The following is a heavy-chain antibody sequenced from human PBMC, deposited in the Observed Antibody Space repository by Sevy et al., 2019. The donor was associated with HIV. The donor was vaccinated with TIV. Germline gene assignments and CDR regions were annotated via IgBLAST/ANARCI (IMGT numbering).Heavy chain of an antibody. CDR1: GGSISSGGYY. J-gene: IGHJ6*02. CDR2: IYYSGST. D-gene: IGHD3-16*01. V-gene: IGHV4-31*03. CDR3: AGVARLGAYYYYGMDV. Sequence: SETLSLTCTVSGGSISSGGYYWSWIRQHPGKGLEWIGYIYYSGSTYYNPSLKSRLTISVDTSKNQFSLKLSSVAAADTAVYYCAGVARLGAYYYYGMDVWGQGTTVTVSS.